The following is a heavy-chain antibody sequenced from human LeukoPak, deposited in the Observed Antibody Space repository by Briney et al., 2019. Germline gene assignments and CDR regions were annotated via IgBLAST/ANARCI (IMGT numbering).Heavy chain of an antibody. Sequence: ASVKVSCKASGYTFTGYYMHWVRQAPGQGLEWMGRINPNSGGTNYAQKFQGRVTMTRDTSISTAYMELSRLRSDDTAVYYCARGRPSYCSSTSCQGDYYYYMDVWGKGTTVTVSS. D-gene: IGHD2-2*01. J-gene: IGHJ6*03. V-gene: IGHV1-2*06. CDR1: GYTFTGYY. CDR2: INPNSGGT. CDR3: ARGRPSYCSSTSCQGDYYYYMDV.